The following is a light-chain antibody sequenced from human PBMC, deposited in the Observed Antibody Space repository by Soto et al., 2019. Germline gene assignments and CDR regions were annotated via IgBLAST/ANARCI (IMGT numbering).Light chain of an antibody. CDR3: QQRHMWPIT. V-gene: IGKV3D-20*02. Sequence: EIVLTQSPGTLSLSPGERATLSCWASQSVSGNFLAWYQVKPGQAPRLVVYGASTRASGFPDRFSGSGSGTDFTLTISSLEPEDSAVYYCQQRHMWPITFGQGTRLEIK. CDR1: QSVSGNF. CDR2: GAS. J-gene: IGKJ5*01.